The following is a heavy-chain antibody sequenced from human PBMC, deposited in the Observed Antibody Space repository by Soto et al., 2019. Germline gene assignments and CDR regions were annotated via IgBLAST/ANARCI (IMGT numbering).Heavy chain of an antibody. CDR2: IWYDGSNK. V-gene: IGHV3-33*01. J-gene: IGHJ4*02. CDR3: ARDLPRYCSSTSCYGY. D-gene: IGHD2-2*01. Sequence: GGSLRLSCAASGFTFSSYGMHWVRQAPGKRLEWVAVIWYDGSNKYYADSVKGRFTISRDNSKNTLYLQMNSLRAEDTAVYYCARDLPRYCSSTSCYGYWGQGTLVTVSS. CDR1: GFTFSSYG.